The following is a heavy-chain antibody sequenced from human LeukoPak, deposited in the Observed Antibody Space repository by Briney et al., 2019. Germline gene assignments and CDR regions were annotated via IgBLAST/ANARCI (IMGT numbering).Heavy chain of an antibody. CDR3: ARPPALNY. CDR2: ISSSGSTT. CDR1: GFTFSSFV. J-gene: IGHJ4*02. V-gene: IGHV3-48*03. Sequence: GGSLRLSCTASGFTFSSFVMNWVRQAPGKGLEWVSYISSSGSTTYYADSVKGRFTISRDNAKNSLYLQMHSLRVEDTAVYYCARPPALNYWGQGTLVTVSS.